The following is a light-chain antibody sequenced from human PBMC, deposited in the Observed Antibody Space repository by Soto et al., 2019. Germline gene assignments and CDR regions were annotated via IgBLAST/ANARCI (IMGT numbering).Light chain of an antibody. Sequence: EIVVTQSPATLSGSAGDRVTVSCRASQSVSSRLAWYQQRPGQVPRLLIYDTSTRAPGISARFSGSGSGTEFTLSISTLQSEDFAVYYCQEYLQWPPGMFGQGTKVDIK. CDR3: QEYLQWPPGM. CDR2: DTS. V-gene: IGKV3-15*01. CDR1: QSVSSR. J-gene: IGKJ1*01.